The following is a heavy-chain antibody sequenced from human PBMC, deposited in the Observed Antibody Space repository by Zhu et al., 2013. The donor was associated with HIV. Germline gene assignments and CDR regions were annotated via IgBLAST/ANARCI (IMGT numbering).Heavy chain of an antibody. CDR1: GGTFSSYA. Sequence: QVQLVQSGAEVKKPGSSVKVSCKASGGTFSSYAISWVRQAPGQGLEWMGGIIPIFGTANYAQKFQGRVTITADKSTSTAYMELSSLRSEDTAVYYCARAWVGTMIVVGESYYYYGMDVWGQGTTVTVSS. D-gene: IGHD3-22*01. V-gene: IGHV1-69*06. CDR3: ARAWVGTMIVVGESYYYYGMDV. J-gene: IGHJ6*02. CDR2: IIPIFGTA.